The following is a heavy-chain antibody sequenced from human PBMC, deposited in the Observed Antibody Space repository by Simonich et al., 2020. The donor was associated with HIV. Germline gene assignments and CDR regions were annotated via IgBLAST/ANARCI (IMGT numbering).Heavy chain of an antibody. D-gene: IGHD6-13*01. V-gene: IGHV1-69*13. CDR3: ARGPGYSKWDY. Sequence: VQSGAEVKKPGSSVEVSCKPSGGTFSSSSITWVRQAPGQGLEWMGGIIPIFGTANYAQKFQGRVTITADESTSTVYMELSSLRSEDTAVYYCARGPGYSKWDYWGQGTLVTVSS. CDR1: GGTFSSSS. J-gene: IGHJ4*02. CDR2: IIPIFGTA.